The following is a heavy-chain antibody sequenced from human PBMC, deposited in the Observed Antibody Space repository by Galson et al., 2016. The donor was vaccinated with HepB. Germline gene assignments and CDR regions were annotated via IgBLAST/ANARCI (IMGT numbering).Heavy chain of an antibody. CDR2: ISTSRWSI. CDR1: GFTFRNYG. V-gene: IGHV3-48*02. J-gene: IGHJ3*02. CDR3: ARAVEDAFDI. Sequence: SLRLSCAASGFTFRNYGMNWVRQAPGKGLEWVSYISTSRWSIYYADSVKGRFTISRDNAKDSLYLQMNSLRDEDMAMYYCARAVEDAFDIWGQGTMVTVSS. D-gene: IGHD2-2*01.